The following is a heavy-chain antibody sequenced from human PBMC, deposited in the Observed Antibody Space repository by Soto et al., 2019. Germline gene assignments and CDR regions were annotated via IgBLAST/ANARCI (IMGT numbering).Heavy chain of an antibody. J-gene: IGHJ4*02. Sequence: QVPLEQSGAEVKKPGTSVKVSCEASGYTFTSYEINWVRQATGRGLEWMGWMNPNSGDTGYAQRFQGRVTMTRNTSISTAYMELSSLTSEDTAVYYCARGPMDYWGRGTLVTVSS. V-gene: IGHV1-8*01. CDR2: MNPNSGDT. CDR3: ARGPMDY. CDR1: GYTFTSYE.